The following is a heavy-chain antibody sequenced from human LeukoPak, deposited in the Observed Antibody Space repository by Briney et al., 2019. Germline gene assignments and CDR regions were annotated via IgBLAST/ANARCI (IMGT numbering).Heavy chain of an antibody. Sequence: GGSLRLSCAASGFTFSSYAMSWVRQTPGKGLEWVALISSDGSKNIYADSVKGRFTISRDNSKNTVYLQMNSLRAEDTAVYYCARGNAMGVWGQGTTVTASS. J-gene: IGHJ6*02. V-gene: IGHV3-30*03. CDR1: GFTFSSYA. CDR2: ISSDGSKN. CDR3: ARGNAMGV.